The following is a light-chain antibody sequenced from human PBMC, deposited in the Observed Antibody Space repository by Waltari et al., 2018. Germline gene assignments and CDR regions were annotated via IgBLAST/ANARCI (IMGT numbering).Light chain of an antibody. Sequence: DIVMTQFPDSLAVSLGERATINCKSSQSVLFSSNNKNYLAWYQQKPGQPPKLLIYWASTWESGVPDRFSGSGSGTDFTLTITSLQAEDVAVYYCQQYYTTPWTFGQGTKVEIK. V-gene: IGKV4-1*01. J-gene: IGKJ1*01. CDR1: QSVLFSSNNKNY. CDR3: QQYYTTPWT. CDR2: WAS.